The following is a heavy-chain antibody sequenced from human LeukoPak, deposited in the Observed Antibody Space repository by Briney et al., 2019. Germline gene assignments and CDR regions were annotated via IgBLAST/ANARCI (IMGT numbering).Heavy chain of an antibody. CDR2: IYPGDSDT. CDR1: GYSFSSYW. CDR3: ARFPTDSSSLFDY. J-gene: IGHJ4*02. D-gene: IGHD6-13*01. V-gene: IGHV5-51*01. Sequence: GESLKISCKGVGYSFSSYWIGWVRQMSGKGLEWMGIIYPGDSDTRYSPPFQGQVTISADKSISTAYLQWSSLKASDTAMYYCARFPTDSSSLFDYWGQGTLVTVSS.